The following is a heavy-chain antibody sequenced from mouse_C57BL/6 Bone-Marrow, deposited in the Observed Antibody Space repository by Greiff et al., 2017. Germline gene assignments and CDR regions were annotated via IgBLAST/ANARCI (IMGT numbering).Heavy chain of an antibody. CDR1: GYSFTDYY. V-gene: IGHV1-76*01. J-gene: IGHJ4*01. CDR2: IYPGSGNP. Sequence: QVQLKESGAELVRPGASVNLSCRASGYSFTDYYVNWVKQRPGQGLEWIARIYPGSGNPYYSENFKGKATLTAEKSSSTAYMHLSSLTSEDSTVYYCARGGERGAMDYWGQGTSVTVSS. CDR3: ARGGERGAMDY.